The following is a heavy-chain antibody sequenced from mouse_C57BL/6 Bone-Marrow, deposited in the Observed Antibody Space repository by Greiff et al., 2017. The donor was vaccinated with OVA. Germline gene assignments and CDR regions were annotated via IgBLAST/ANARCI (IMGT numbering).Heavy chain of an antibody. CDR1: GYTFTSYW. D-gene: IGHD2-1*01. V-gene: IGHV1-74*01. CDR2: IHPTDSDT. J-gene: IGHJ3*01. Sequence: VQLQQPGAELVKPGASVKLSCKASGYTFTSYWMHWVKQRPGQGLEWIGGIHPTDSDTTYNQKFKGKATLTVDKSSSTAYMQLSSLTSEDSAVYYYEIVGVRAWCNYFFACWGKGALVTVAA. CDR3: EIVGVRAWCNYFFAC.